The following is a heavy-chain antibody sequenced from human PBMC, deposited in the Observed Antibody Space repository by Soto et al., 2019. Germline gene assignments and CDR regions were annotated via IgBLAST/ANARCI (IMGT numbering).Heavy chain of an antibody. Sequence: SETLSLTCSVSGGSISSGSYYWGWIRQTPGRGLEWIASMYHGGTTYSNPSLKSRVTISVDTSKNQFSLRLTSVTAADAAVYYCARRGLRAAATYWFDPWGQGTLVTVSS. J-gene: IGHJ5*02. V-gene: IGHV4-39*01. CDR1: GGSISSGSYY. CDR3: ARRGLRAAATYWFDP. D-gene: IGHD6-25*01. CDR2: MYHGGTT.